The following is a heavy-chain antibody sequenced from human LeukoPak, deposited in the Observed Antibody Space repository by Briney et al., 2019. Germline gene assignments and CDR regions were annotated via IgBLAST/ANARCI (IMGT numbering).Heavy chain of an antibody. J-gene: IGHJ4*02. Sequence: PGGSLRLSCAASGLTVSSNYMSWVRQAPGKGLEWVSVIYSGGSTYYADSVKGRFTISRDNSKNTLYLQMNSLRAEDTAVYYCAREPLRYYDSSGYFDYWGQGTLVTVSS. CDR2: IYSGGST. CDR1: GLTVSSNY. V-gene: IGHV3-53*05. CDR3: AREPLRYYDSSGYFDY. D-gene: IGHD3-22*01.